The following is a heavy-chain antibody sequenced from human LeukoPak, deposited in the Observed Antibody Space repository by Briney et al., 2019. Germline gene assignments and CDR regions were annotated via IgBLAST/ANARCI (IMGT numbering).Heavy chain of an antibody. CDR1: GGSISSYY. D-gene: IGHD2-2*02. J-gene: IGHJ6*02. CDR2: IYYSGST. CDR3: AGYCSSTSCYTPNYGMDV. V-gene: IGHV4-59*01. Sequence: SETLSLTCTVSGGSISSYYWSWIRQPPGKGLEWIGYIYYSGSTNYNPSLKSRVTISVDTSKNQFSLKLSSVTAADTAVYYCAGYCSSTSCYTPNYGMDVWGQGTTVTVSS.